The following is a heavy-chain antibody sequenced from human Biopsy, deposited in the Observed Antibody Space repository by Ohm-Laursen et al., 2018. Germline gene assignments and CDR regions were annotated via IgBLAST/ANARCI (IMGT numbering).Heavy chain of an antibody. V-gene: IGHV4-59*01. J-gene: IGHJ5*02. CDR1: GGPLNSYY. D-gene: IGHD5-24*01. CDR2: IYYSGIA. CDR3: ARGGFGLDGYNSP. Sequence: SETLSPTCTVSGGPLNSYYWSWIRQPPGKGLEWIGYIYYSGIAANYNPSLKGRVTISVDTSKHQFSLRLTSATAADTAVYYCARGGFGLDGYNSPWGRGTLVIVSS.